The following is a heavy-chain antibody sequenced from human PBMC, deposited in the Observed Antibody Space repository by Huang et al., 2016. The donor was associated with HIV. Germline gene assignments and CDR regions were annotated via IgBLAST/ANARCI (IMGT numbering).Heavy chain of an antibody. CDR3: AKSPKIYDCTGLAHWYFDF. Sequence: QVQLQESGPGLVTPSETLSLSCTVSGGSIRGHHWSWIRQSPGRGLELIGTIYDRGRANSIPVRKIRDTISLDTSRSSLALQVTAVTAADTAVYYCAKSPKIYDCTGLAHWYFDFWGRGTLVTVSS. CDR1: GGSIRGHH. CDR2: IYDRGRA. J-gene: IGHJ2*01. V-gene: IGHV4-59*11. D-gene: IGHD2-8*02.